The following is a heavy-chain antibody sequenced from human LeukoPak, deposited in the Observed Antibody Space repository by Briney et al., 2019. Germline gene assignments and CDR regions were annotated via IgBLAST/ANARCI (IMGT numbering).Heavy chain of an antibody. D-gene: IGHD4-23*01. CDR1: RGSISSSNYY. V-gene: IGHV4-39*07. Sequence: PSETLSLTCSVSRGSISSSNYYWGWIRQPPGKGLEWIGNIYYSGTTYYNPSLPSLKSRVTISLDTSKNQFSLKLSSVTAADTAMYYCASVSRGNSVGGDYWGQGTLVTVSS. J-gene: IGHJ4*02. CDR2: IYYSGTT. CDR3: ASVSRGNSVGGDY.